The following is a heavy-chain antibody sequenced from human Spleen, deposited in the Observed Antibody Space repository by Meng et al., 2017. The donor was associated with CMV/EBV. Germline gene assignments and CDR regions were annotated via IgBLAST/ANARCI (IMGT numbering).Heavy chain of an antibody. CDR2: INHSGSS. CDR1: GGSFSDYY. CDR3: ARRARGYSFEFYFDY. J-gene: IGHJ4*02. V-gene: IGHV4-34*01. Sequence: YGGSFSDYYWSWIRRTPGKGLEWIGEINHSGSSSFNPSLKSRVTISVDTSRDQFSLKMKSVTTADTAIYYCARRARGYSFEFYFDYWGQGTLVTVSS. D-gene: IGHD5-18*01.